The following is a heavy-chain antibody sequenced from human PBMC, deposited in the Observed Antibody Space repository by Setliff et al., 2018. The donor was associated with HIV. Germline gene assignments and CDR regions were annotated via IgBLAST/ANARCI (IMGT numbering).Heavy chain of an antibody. Sequence: SVKVSCKASGDTFRSYAISWVRQAPGQGLEWMGRIVPTLGSANYAQKFQGRVTITADKSTSTAYMELSSLRSEDTAVYYCASVHYDFWSGYSPADYWGQGTLVTVSS. V-gene: IGHV1-69*04. J-gene: IGHJ4*02. CDR1: GDTFRSYA. CDR2: IVPTLGSA. CDR3: ASVHYDFWSGYSPADY. D-gene: IGHD3-3*01.